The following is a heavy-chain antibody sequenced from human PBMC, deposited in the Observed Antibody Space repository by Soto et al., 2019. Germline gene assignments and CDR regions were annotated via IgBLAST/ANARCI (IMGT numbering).Heavy chain of an antibody. D-gene: IGHD2-21*01. V-gene: IGHV4-31*03. CDR2: IYYSGST. CDR1: GGSISSGVYY. CDR3: ARVLLAFDP. J-gene: IGHJ5*02. Sequence: SETLSLTCTVSGGSISSGVYYLSWIRQHPGKGLEWIGYIYYSGSTYYNPSLRGRASISVDTSKNQFSLRLSSVTAADTAVYYCARVLLAFDPWGLGTLVTVSS.